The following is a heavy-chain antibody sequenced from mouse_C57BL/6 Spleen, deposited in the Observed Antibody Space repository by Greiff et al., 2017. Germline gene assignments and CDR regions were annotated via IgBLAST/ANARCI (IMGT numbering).Heavy chain of an antibody. V-gene: IGHV5-6*02. Sequence: EVKLVESGGDLVKPGGSLKLSCAASGFTFSSYGMSWVRQTPDKRLEWVATISSGGSYTYYPDSVKGRFTISRDNAKNTLYLQMSSLKSEDTAMYYCARRGTTVVVPFDYWGQGTTLTVSS. CDR3: ARRGTTVVVPFDY. J-gene: IGHJ2*01. D-gene: IGHD1-1*01. CDR2: ISSGGSYT. CDR1: GFTFSSYG.